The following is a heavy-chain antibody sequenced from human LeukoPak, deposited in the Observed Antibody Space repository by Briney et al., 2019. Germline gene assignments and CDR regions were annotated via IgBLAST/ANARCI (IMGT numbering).Heavy chain of an antibody. Sequence: PGGSLRLSCAASAFTFSSYGMHWVHQAPGKGLEWVAVISYDGSDTYYADSVKGRFTISRDNSKNTLYLQMNSLRAEDTAVYYCARPPCYSSLWYGEYWGQGTLVTVSS. CDR2: ISYDGSDT. J-gene: IGHJ4*02. CDR3: ARPPCYSSLWYGEY. D-gene: IGHD6-6*01. CDR1: AFTFSSYG. V-gene: IGHV3-30-3*01.